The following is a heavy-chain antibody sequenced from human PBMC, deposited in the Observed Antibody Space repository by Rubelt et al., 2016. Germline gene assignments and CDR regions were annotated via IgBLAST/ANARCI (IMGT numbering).Heavy chain of an antibody. CDR3: ARAMTVAGGATRGMDV. V-gene: IGHV3-7*04. J-gene: IGHJ6*02. Sequence: EVQLVESGGGLVQPGGSLTLSCATSGFSFSNYWMSWVRQAPGKGLEWVANIKQDGSEKYYVASVEGRFTISRDNAKNSLYLQVNVRWAGETAVYYCARAMTVAGGATRGMDVWGQGTTVIVSS. CDR2: IKQDGSEK. D-gene: IGHD6-19*01. CDR1: GFSFSNYW.